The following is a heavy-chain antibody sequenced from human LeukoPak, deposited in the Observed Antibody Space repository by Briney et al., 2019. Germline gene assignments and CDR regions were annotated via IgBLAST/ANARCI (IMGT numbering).Heavy chain of an antibody. D-gene: IGHD3-3*01. J-gene: IGHJ4*02. CDR1: GFSFSTYH. V-gene: IGHV3-48*04. CDR2: TTPTSTTI. Sequence: HAGGSLRLSCAASGFSFSTYHMIWVRQAPGKGLECISYTTPTSTTIHYADSVKGRFAVSRDNANSLLYLQMNSLRVEDTAVYYCARVVSGVTGGDYWGQGTLVSVSS. CDR3: ARVVSGVTGGDY.